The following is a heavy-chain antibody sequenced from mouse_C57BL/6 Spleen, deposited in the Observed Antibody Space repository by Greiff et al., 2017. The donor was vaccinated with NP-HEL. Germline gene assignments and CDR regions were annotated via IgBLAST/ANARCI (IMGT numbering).Heavy chain of an antibody. V-gene: IGHV1-50*01. CDR1: GYTFTSYW. CDR3: ARKRGNYDYDGDD. J-gene: IGHJ2*01. CDR2: IDPSDSYT. Sequence: QVQLQQSGAELVKPGASVKLSCKASGYTFTSYWMQWVKQRPGQGLEWIGEIDPSDSYTNYNQKFKGKATLTVDTSSSTAYMQLSSLTSEDSAVYYCARKRGNYDYDGDDWGQGTTLTVSS. D-gene: IGHD2-4*01.